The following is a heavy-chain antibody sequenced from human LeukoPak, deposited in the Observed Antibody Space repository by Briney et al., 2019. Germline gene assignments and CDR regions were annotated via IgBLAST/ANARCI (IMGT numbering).Heavy chain of an antibody. CDR1: AFTFSSYT. V-gene: IGHV3-21*01. Sequence: GGSLRLSCGASAFTFSSYTMNWVRQAPGKGLEWVSSISRGSNYIHYADSVKGRFTISRDNAENSVYLQMNSLRAEDTAVYYCASSLPGDGRDYWGQGTLVTVSS. CDR2: ISRGSNYI. J-gene: IGHJ4*02. D-gene: IGHD3-16*01. CDR3: ASSLPGDGRDY.